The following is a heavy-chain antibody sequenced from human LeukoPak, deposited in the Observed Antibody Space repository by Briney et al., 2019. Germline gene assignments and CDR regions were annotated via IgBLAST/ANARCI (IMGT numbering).Heavy chain of an antibody. Sequence: PSETLSLTCTVSGGSISSSYWSWIRQPPGKGLEWIGYIYYSGSTNYNPSLKSRVTMSVDTSKNQFSLKLSSVTAADTAVYYCARGSYGPAGGMDVWGQGTTVTVSS. J-gene: IGHJ6*02. CDR3: ARGSYGPAGGMDV. CDR1: GGSISSSY. D-gene: IGHD5-18*01. V-gene: IGHV4-59*12. CDR2: IYYSGST.